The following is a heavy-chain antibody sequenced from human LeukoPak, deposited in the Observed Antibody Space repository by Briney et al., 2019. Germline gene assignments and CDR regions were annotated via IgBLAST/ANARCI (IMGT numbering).Heavy chain of an antibody. J-gene: IGHJ4*02. V-gene: IGHV1-2*02. Sequence: ASVKVSCKASGYTFTDYYMHWVRQAPGQGLEWMGWINPNSGGTNYAQKFQGRVTMTRDTSISTAYMDLRSLRSDDTAVYYCARGFPPRIYYDSSGYYSYYFDYWGQGTLVTVSS. CDR2: INPNSGGT. CDR1: GYTFTDYY. D-gene: IGHD3-22*01. CDR3: ARGFPPRIYYDSSGYYSYYFDY.